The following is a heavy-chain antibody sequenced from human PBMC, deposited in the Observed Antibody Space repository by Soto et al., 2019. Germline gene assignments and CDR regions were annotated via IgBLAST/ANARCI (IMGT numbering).Heavy chain of an antibody. CDR2: ISYDGSNK. D-gene: IGHD2-2*01. Sequence: GGSLRLSCAASGFTFSSYAMHWVRQAPCKGLEWVAVISYDGSNKYYADSVKGRFAISRDNSKNTLYLQMNSLRAEDTAVYYCARVAGPGYCISTSCLGTYWYFDLWGRGT. CDR1: GFTFSSYA. J-gene: IGHJ2*01. CDR3: ARVAGPGYCISTSCLGTYWYFDL. V-gene: IGHV3-30*09.